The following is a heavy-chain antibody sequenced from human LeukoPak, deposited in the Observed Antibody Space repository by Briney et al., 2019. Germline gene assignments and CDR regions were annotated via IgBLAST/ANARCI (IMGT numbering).Heavy chain of an antibody. J-gene: IGHJ4*02. CDR1: GFTFSSYW. D-gene: IGHD3-22*01. CDR2: IKEEGSGK. CDR3: ARIYYDSSGYRLFDY. Sequence: GGSLRLSCAASGFTFSSYWMSWVRQAPGKGLEWVANIKEEGSGKYYVDSVKGRFTIYRDNAKNSLYLQMNSLRAEDTAVYYCARIYYDSSGYRLFDYWGQGTLVTVSS. V-gene: IGHV3-7*02.